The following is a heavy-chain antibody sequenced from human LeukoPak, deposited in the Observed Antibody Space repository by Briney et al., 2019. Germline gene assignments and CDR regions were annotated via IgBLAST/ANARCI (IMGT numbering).Heavy chain of an antibody. CDR3: AKDWKPGT. D-gene: IGHD1-1*01. J-gene: IGHJ6*01. V-gene: IGHV4-59*01. Sequence: SETLSLICSVSGASISSYYWNWIRQPPGKGLEWVGNIYIRGSTNYNPSLESRVTISLDTSKDQFSLKLTSVTAADTAFYYCAKDWKPGTWGDG. CDR1: GASISSYY. CDR2: IYIRGST.